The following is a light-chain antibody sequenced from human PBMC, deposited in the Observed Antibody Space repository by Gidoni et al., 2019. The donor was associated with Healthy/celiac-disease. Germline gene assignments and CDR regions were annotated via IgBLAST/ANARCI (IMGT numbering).Light chain of an antibody. CDR3: QQYDNLPLT. CDR2: DAS. Sequence: DIQMTQSPSSLSASVGDRVTITCQASQDINNYLNWYQQKPGKAPKHLIYDASNLETGVPSRFSGSGSGTDFTFTITSLQPEDIATYYCQQYDNLPLTFGPGTKVDIK. V-gene: IGKV1-33*01. CDR1: QDINNY. J-gene: IGKJ3*01.